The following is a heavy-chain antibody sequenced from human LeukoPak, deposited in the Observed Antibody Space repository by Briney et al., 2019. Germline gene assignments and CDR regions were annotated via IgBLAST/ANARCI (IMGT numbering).Heavy chain of an antibody. J-gene: IGHJ4*02. Sequence: GGSLRLSCAASGFTFSDYYMSWLRQAPGKGLEWVSHISRSGSYTKYADSVKGRFTISRDNPKNSLYLQMNSLRAEDTAVYYCARHYYGSGSFYDHWGQGTLVTVSS. CDR3: ARHYYGSGSFYDH. CDR1: GFTFSDYY. V-gene: IGHV3-11*06. CDR2: ISRSGSYT. D-gene: IGHD3-10*01.